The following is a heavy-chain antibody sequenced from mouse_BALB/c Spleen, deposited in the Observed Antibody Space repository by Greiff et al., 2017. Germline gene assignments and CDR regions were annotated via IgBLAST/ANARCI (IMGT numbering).Heavy chain of an antibody. V-gene: IGHV1S137*01. D-gene: IGHD3-3*01. CDR3: ARWGDGDYYYAMDY. Sequence: QVQLQQSGAELVRPGVSVKISCKGSGYTFTDYAMHWVKQSHAKSLEWIGVISTYYGDASYNQKFKGKATLTADKSSSTAYMQLSSLTSDDSAVYFCARWGDGDYYYAMDYWGQGTSVTVSS. CDR2: ISTYYGDA. CDR1: GYTFTDYA. J-gene: IGHJ4*01.